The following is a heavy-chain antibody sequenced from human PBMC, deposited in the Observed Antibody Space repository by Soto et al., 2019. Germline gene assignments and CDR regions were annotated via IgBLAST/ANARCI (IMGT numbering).Heavy chain of an antibody. J-gene: IGHJ4*02. D-gene: IGHD2-15*01. CDR3: ARGQVVAAPH. CDR2: IYHSGST. Sequence: QLQLQESGSGLVKPSQTLSLTCAVSGGSISSGGYSWSWIRQPPGKGLEWIGYIYHSGSTYYNPSLKIRVNISVARSKDQFSLKLSSVTAADTAVYYWARGQVVAAPHWGQGTLVTVSS. V-gene: IGHV4-30-2*01. CDR1: GGSISSGGYS.